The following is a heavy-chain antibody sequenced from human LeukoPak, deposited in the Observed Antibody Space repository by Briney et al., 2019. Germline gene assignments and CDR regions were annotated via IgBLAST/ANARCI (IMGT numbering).Heavy chain of an antibody. CDR2: ISAYNGNT. Sequence: ASVKVSCKASGYTFTSYGISWVRQAPGQGLEWMGWISAYNGNTNYAQKLQGRVTMTTDTSTSTAYMELRSLRSDDTAVYYCARDMKVNYDILTGYFLPFDYWGQGTLVTVSS. V-gene: IGHV1-18*01. CDR3: ARDMKVNYDILTGYFLPFDY. J-gene: IGHJ4*02. CDR1: GYTFTSYG. D-gene: IGHD3-9*01.